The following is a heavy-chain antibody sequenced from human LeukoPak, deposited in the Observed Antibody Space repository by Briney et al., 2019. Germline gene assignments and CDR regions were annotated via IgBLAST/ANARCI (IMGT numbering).Heavy chain of an antibody. V-gene: IGHV3-43*01. J-gene: IGHJ4*02. CDR2: ISWDGGST. D-gene: IGHD6-19*01. CDR3: AKDGEQWLVGYYFDY. CDR1: GFTFDDYT. Sequence: GGSLRLSCAASGFTFDDYTMHWVRQAPGKGLEWVSLISWDGGSTYYADSVKGRFTISRDNSKNSLYLQMNSLRTEDTALYYCAKDGEQWLVGYYFDYWGQGTLVTVSS.